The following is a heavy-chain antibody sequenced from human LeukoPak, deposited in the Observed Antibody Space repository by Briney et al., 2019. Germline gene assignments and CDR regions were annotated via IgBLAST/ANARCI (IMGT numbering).Heavy chain of an antibody. CDR1: GDSISSTTYY. CDR3: ARHQLIDWSPAVDY. D-gene: IGHD3-9*01. V-gene: IGHV4-39*01. CDR2: IYSGVNT. Sequence: SETLSLTCTVSGDSISSTTYYWGWTRQPPGKGLEWIGTIYSGVNTYYNPSLKSRVTISGDTSTNQFSLMLTSVTAADTALYYCARHQLIDWSPAVDYWGQGTLVTVSS. J-gene: IGHJ4*02.